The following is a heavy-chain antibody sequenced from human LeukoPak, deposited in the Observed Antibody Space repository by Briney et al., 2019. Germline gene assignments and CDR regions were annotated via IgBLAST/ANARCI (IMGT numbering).Heavy chain of an antibody. CDR3: ATHNYGSGSPRYYFDF. V-gene: IGHV4-39*01. D-gene: IGHD3-10*01. Sequence: SDTLSLTCTVSGGSISSGSYYWGWIRQPPGKGLEWIGSIYYSGTTFYNPSLMSRVTISVDTSKNQFSLRLSSVTAADTAVYYCATHNYGSGSPRYYFDFWGQGALVTVSS. CDR2: IYYSGTT. J-gene: IGHJ4*02. CDR1: GGSISSGSYY.